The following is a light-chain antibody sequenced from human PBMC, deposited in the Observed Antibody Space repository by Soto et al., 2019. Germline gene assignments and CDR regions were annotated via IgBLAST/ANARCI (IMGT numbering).Light chain of an antibody. Sequence: DIQMTQSPSTLSASVGDRVTITCRASQNIDRWLAWYQQKPGKAPNLLIYGASSLESGVPSRFSGSGSGTEFPLTISSLRPDDFATYYCQHYNSYPWTFGQGTKVEMK. CDR2: GAS. CDR3: QHYNSYPWT. CDR1: QNIDRW. V-gene: IGKV1-5*03. J-gene: IGKJ1*01.